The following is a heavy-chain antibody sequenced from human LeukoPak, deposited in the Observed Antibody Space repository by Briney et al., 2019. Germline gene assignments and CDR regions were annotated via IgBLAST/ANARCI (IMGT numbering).Heavy chain of an antibody. V-gene: IGHV3-7*01. CDR1: GFTFSAYW. CDR3: ARGCNRASCPYYFDS. J-gene: IGHJ4*02. D-gene: IGHD2/OR15-2a*01. Sequence: GGSLRLSCEASGFTFSAYWMSWVRQAPGKGLEWVANIKQDGSQTYHADSVKGRFTISRDNAENSLYLQMNSLRAEDTAVYYCARGCNRASCPYYFDSWAQGTLVTVSS. CDR2: IKQDGSQT.